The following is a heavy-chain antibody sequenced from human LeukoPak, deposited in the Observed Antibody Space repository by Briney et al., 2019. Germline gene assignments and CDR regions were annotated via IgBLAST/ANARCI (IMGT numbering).Heavy chain of an antibody. CDR3: ARPPIGYSSGGDY. CDR2: IYPDDSDT. V-gene: IGHV5-51*01. J-gene: IGHJ4*02. CDR1: GYSFTSYW. D-gene: IGHD6-19*01. Sequence: GESLKISCKGSGYSFTSYWIGWVRQMPGKGLEWLGIIYPDDSDTRYSPSFQGQVTISADKSISTAYLQWSSLKASDTAMYYCARPPIGYSSGGDYWGQGTLVTVSS.